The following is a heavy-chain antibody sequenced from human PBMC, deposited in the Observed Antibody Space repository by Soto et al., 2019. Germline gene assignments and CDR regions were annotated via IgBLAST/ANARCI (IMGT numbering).Heavy chain of an antibody. CDR2: ISSSGSTI. CDR1: GFTFSSFN. J-gene: IGHJ6*02. D-gene: IGHD2-21*01. V-gene: IGHV3-48*02. CDR3: ARDVFGERYGMDV. Sequence: GSLRLSCAASGFTFSSFNMNWVRQAPGKGLEWVSYISSSGSTIYYADSVKGRFTISRDNAKNSLYLQVNSLRDEDTAVFYCARDVFGERYGMDVWGQGTTVTVSS.